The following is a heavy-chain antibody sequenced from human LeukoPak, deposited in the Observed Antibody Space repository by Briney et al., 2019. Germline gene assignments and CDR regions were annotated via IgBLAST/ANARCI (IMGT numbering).Heavy chain of an antibody. CDR2: INSNGGST. J-gene: IGHJ4*02. D-gene: IGHD3-3*01. CDR3: ARVGYYDFWSGYSYLDY. V-gene: IGHV3-64*01. CDR1: GFTFSSYA. Sequence: GGSLRLSCAASGFTFSSYAMHWVRQAPGKGLEYVSAINSNGGSTYYANSVKGRFTISRDNSKNTLYLQMGSLRAEDMAVYYCARVGYYDFWSGYSYLDYWAREPWSPSPQ.